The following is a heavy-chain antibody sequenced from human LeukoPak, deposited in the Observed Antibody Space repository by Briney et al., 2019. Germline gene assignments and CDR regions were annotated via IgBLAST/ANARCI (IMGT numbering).Heavy chain of an antibody. V-gene: IGHV4-39*07. CDR2: IYYSGST. CDR3: ARENRGEDSDYFDY. CDR1: GGSISSSSYY. J-gene: IGHJ4*02. Sequence: PSETLSLTCTVSGGSISSSSYYWGWIRQPPGKGLEWIGSIYYSGSTYYNPSLKSRVTISVDTSKNQFSLKLSSVTAADTAVYYCARENRGEDSDYFDYWGQGTLVTVSS. D-gene: IGHD3-10*01.